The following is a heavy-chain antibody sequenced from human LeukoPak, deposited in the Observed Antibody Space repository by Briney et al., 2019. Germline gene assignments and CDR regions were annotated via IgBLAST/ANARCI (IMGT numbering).Heavy chain of an antibody. CDR2: ISSSGSTI. CDR3: ARWLQLLDY. V-gene: IGHV3-48*03. Sequence: GGSLRLSCAASGFTFSSYEMNWVRQAPGKGLEWVSYISSSGSTIYYADSVKGRFTISRDNAKNSLYLQMDSLRAEDTAVYYCARWLQLLDYWGQGTLVTVSS. J-gene: IGHJ4*02. D-gene: IGHD5-24*01. CDR1: GFTFSSYE.